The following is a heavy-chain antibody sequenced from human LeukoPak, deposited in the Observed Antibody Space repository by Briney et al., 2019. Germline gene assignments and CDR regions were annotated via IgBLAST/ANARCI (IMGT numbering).Heavy chain of an antibody. CDR1: GFTFSSYE. Sequence: GGSLRLSCAASGFTFSSYEMNWVRQAPGKGLEWVSYISACGGTIKYADSVKGRFTISRDNAKNSLYLHLNSLRVEDTAFYYCARGDGGYYYGMDVWGQGTTVTVSS. CDR3: ARGDGGYYYGMDV. D-gene: IGHD3-3*01. J-gene: IGHJ6*02. V-gene: IGHV3-48*03. CDR2: ISACGGTI.